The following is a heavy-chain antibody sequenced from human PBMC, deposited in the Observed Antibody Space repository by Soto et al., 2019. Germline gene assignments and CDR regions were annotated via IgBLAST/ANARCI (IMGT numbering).Heavy chain of an antibody. J-gene: IGHJ6*02. D-gene: IGHD4-17*01. V-gene: IGHV3-30*01. CDR2: VSYDGSDK. CDR3: ARDFGDYESYYYGMDV. Sequence: QVQLVESGGGVVQPGRSLRLSCVASGFTFSRYAIHWVRQAPGKGLEWVAVVSYDGSDKFYADSVKGRFTISRDNSENTLYLQMNSLKPEDTAVYYCARDFGDYESYYYGMDVWGQGTTVTVSS. CDR1: GFTFSRYA.